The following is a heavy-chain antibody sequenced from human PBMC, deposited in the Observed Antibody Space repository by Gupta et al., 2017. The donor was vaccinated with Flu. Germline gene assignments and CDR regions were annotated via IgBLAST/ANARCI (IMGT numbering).Heavy chain of an antibody. V-gene: IGHV1-46*01. CDR2: INPSGGST. D-gene: IGHD3-9*01. CDR1: GYTFTSYY. Sequence: QVQLVQSGSEVKKPGASVKVSCKASGYTFTSYYMHWVRQAPGQGLDRMGIINPSGGSTKYEKKYQGRVTMTRDTSTSTVYMELSSLRSEETAVYYCARDGQYYDILTGYSRPSYYYGMDVWGQGTTVTVSS. J-gene: IGHJ6*02. CDR3: ARDGQYYDILTGYSRPSYYYGMDV.